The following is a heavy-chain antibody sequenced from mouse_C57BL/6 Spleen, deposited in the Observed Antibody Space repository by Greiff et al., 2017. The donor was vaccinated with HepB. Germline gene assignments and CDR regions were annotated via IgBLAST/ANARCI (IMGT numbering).Heavy chain of an antibody. CDR3: ARSHYGSSPDY. CDR2: IDPSDSYT. J-gene: IGHJ2*01. V-gene: IGHV1-69*01. Sequence: QVQLQQPGAELVMPGASVKLSCKASGYTFTSYWMHWVKQRPGQGLEWIGEIDPSDSYTNYNQKFKGKSTLTVDKSSSTAYMQLSSLTSEDSAVYYCARSHYGSSPDYWGQGTTLTVSS. D-gene: IGHD1-1*01. CDR1: GYTFTSYW.